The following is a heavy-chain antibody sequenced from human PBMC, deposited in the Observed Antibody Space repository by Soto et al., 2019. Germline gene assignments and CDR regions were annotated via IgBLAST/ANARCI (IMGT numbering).Heavy chain of an antibody. CDR1: GGTFSRYT. CDR3: ASNFTGGLVLGTSPPGGDNYGWDV. CDR2: IIPILDIP. V-gene: IGHV1-69*02. Sequence: QVQLVQSGAEVKKPGSSVKVSCKASGGTFSRYTFTWVRQAPGQGLEWMGRIIPILDIPNYAQNFQGRVSITADKSTSKAYMELSSLTSDDTAVYYCASNFTGGLVLGTSPPGGDNYGWDVWGQGTTVTVSS. J-gene: IGHJ6*02. D-gene: IGHD2-15*01.